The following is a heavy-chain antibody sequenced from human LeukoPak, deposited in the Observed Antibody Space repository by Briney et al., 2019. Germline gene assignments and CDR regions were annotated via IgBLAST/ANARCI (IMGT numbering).Heavy chain of an antibody. CDR2: INPNSGDT. CDR1: GYTFIGYF. CDR3: ARLGASTYDY. D-gene: IGHD2/OR15-2a*01. Sequence: ASVQVSCKAYGYTFIGYFMHWVRQAPGQGLEWMGWINPNSGDTNYAQRFQGRVTMTRDTSFSTAYMELRSLTSDDTAVYYCARLGASTYDYWGQGTLVTVSS. J-gene: IGHJ4*02. V-gene: IGHV1-2*02.